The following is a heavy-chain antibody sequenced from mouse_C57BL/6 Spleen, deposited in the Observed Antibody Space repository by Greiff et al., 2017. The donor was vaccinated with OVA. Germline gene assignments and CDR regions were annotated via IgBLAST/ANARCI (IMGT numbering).Heavy chain of an antibody. Sequence: EVQLQESGPGMVKPSQSLSLTCTVTGYSITSGYDWHWIRHFPGNKLEWMGYISYSGSTNYNPSLKSRISITHDTSKNHFFLKLNSVTTEDTATYYCARDADDGYYGFAYWGQGTLVTVSA. J-gene: IGHJ3*01. V-gene: IGHV3-1*01. D-gene: IGHD2-3*01. CDR2: ISYSGST. CDR1: GYSITSGYD. CDR3: ARDADDGYYGFAY.